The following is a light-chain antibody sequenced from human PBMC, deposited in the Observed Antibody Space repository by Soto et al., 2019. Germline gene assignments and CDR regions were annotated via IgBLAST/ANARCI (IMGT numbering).Light chain of an antibody. J-gene: IGKJ2*01. CDR2: GAS. V-gene: IGKV3-20*01. CDR1: QVIGSRY. CDR3: QQFGSSIPHT. Sequence: EIVMTQSPGTLSLSPGERATISCRASQVIGSRYLAWYHQKSGQAPRLLIYGASSRATGIPDRFSGSGSGKDFPLTISRLEPEDFGVYYCQQFGSSIPHTFGQGTKLEIK.